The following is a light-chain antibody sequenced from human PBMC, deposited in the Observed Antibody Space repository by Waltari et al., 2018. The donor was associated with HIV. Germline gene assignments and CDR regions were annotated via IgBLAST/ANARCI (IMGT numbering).Light chain of an antibody. CDR1: SSNIGSNT. J-gene: IGLJ3*02. Sequence: QSVLNQSPSASGTPGQRVIISCSGSSSNIGSNTVTWYQQFPGTAPKLIIYSYGKRPSGVPERFSGSKSATSASLAISGLRSEDEADYYCATWDDSLNAWVFGGGTKLTVL. CDR2: SYG. V-gene: IGLV1-44*01. CDR3: ATWDDSLNAWV.